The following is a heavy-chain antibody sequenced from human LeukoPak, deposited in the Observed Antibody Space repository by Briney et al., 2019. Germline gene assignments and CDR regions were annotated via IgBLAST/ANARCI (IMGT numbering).Heavy chain of an antibody. CDR3: ARSAVWAGMDV. J-gene: IGHJ6*02. D-gene: IGHD2-8*01. CDR2: ISSSGSSI. V-gene: IGHV3-48*03. Sequence: PGGSLRLSCAASGFTFSSYEMNWVRQAPGKGLEWVSYISSSGSSIYYADSVQGRFSISRDNAKNSLYLQMNRLRAEDTAVYYCARSAVWAGMDVWGHGTTVTVSS. CDR1: GFTFSSYE.